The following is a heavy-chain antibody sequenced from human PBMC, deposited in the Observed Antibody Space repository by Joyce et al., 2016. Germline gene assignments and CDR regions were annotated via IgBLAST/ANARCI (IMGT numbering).Heavy chain of an antibody. CDR2: ISVYNGNT. CDR3: ARDSLLRYSDRVYYGMDV. J-gene: IGHJ6*02. V-gene: IGHV1-18*01. Sequence: QVQLVQSGAEVKKPGASVKVSCKASGYTFTSYGISWVRQAPGQGLEWMGWISVYNGNTNYAQRLQGRVTMTTDTSTNTAYMELRRLRSDDTAVYYCARDSLLRYSDRVYYGMDVWGQGTTVTVSS. CDR1: GYTFTSYG. D-gene: IGHD4-17*01.